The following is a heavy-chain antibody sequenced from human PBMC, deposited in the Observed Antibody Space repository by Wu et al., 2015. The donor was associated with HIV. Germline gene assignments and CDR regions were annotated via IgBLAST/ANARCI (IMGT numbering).Heavy chain of an antibody. CDR1: GDTFNIFA. CDR3: ARAGSNQAWYYGMDV. CDR2: IIPAFGTT. D-gene: IGHD2-15*01. Sequence: QVQLVQSGAEVKKPGSSVKVSCKASGDTFNIFAINWVRQAPGQGLEWMGGIIPAFGTTDYAGKFQGRVTISADDSTSTAYMELKRLTSEDTAVYYCARAGSNQAWYYGMDVWGQGTTVTVSS. V-gene: IGHV1-69*12. J-gene: IGHJ6*02.